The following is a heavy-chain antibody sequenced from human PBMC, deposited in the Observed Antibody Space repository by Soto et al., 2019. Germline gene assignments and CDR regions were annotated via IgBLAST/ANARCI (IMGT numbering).Heavy chain of an antibody. J-gene: IGHJ6*02. V-gene: IGHV3-30*02. Sequence: GGSLRLSCAASGFSFSDYGMHWVRQAPGKGLEWVALIWYDGSNKYYEDSVKGRFTISRDNSKNTLYLQMNSLRAEDTAVYYCARSIAVARYYYYGMDVWGQGTTVTVSS. D-gene: IGHD6-19*01. CDR2: IWYDGSNK. CDR1: GFSFSDYG. CDR3: ARSIAVARYYYYGMDV.